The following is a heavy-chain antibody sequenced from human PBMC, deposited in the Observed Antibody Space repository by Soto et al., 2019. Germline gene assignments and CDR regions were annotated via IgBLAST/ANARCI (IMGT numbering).Heavy chain of an antibody. CDR1: GYAFTTYG. CDR2: ISAPNGNT. CDR3: ARGRYGDY. Sequence: QVHLVQSGAEVKKPGASVKVSCKGSGYAFTTYGITWVRQAPGQGLEWKGWISAPNGNTNYAQKLQGRVTVTRDTSTSTAYMELRSLLSDDTAVYYCARGRYGDYWGQGALVTVSS. J-gene: IGHJ4*02. V-gene: IGHV1-18*01. D-gene: IGHD1-1*01.